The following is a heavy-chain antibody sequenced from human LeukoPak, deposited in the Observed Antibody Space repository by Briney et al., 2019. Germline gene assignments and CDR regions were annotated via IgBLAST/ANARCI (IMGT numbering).Heavy chain of an antibody. Sequence: GGSLRLSCAASGFTFSDYYLSWIRQAPGKGLEWVSYISSSGGTIYYADSVKGQFTISRDNAKNSLYLQMNSLRAEDTAVYYCARDSAGGSSALYYFDYWGQGTLVTVSS. CDR3: ARDSAGGSSALYYFDY. J-gene: IGHJ4*02. V-gene: IGHV3-11*01. D-gene: IGHD2-2*01. CDR1: GFTFSDYY. CDR2: ISSSGGTI.